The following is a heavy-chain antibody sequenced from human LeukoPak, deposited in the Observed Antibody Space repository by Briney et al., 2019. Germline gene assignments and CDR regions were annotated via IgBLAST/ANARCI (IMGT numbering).Heavy chain of an antibody. J-gene: IGHJ4*02. Sequence: GRSLRLSCAAPGFTFSSYGMHWVRQAPGKGLEWVAVIWYDGSNKYYADSVKGRFTISRDNSKNTLYLQMNSLRAEDTAVYYCAKSNCGGDCFDYWGQGTLVTVSS. CDR1: GFTFSSYG. V-gene: IGHV3-33*06. CDR2: IWYDGSNK. D-gene: IGHD2-21*01. CDR3: AKSNCGGDCFDY.